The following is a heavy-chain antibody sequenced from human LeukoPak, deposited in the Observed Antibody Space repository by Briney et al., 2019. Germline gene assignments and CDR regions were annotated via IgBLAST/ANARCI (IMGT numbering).Heavy chain of an antibody. Sequence: ASVKVSCKVSGYTLTELSMHWVRQAPGKGLEWMGGFDPEDDETIYAQKFQGRVTMTEDTSTDTAYMELSSLRSEDTAVYYCATAVVGLQRPYYYYYGMDVWGQGTTVTVSS. CDR3: ATAVVGLQRPYYYYYGMDV. D-gene: IGHD4-11*01. CDR1: GYTLTELS. J-gene: IGHJ6*02. V-gene: IGHV1-24*01. CDR2: FDPEDDET.